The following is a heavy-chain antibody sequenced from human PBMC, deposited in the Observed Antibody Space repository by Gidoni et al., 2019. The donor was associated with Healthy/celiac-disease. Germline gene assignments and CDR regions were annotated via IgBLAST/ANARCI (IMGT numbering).Heavy chain of an antibody. CDR3: AKYIVVVPAAISGNYYYYGMDV. D-gene: IGHD2-2*01. Sequence: GKGLEWVSAISGSGGSTYYADSVKGRFTISRDNSKNTLYLQMNSLRAEDTAVYYCAKYIVVVPAAISGNYYYYGMDVWGQGTTVTVSS. J-gene: IGHJ6*02. CDR2: ISGSGGST. V-gene: IGHV3-23*01.